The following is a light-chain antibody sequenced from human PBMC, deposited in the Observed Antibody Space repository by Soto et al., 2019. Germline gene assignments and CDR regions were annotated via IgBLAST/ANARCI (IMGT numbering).Light chain of an antibody. Sequence: DIQMTQSPSSLSASVGDRVTITCRASQSISSYLNWYQQKPGKAPKLLIYAASSLQSVVPSRFSGSGSGTDFTLPISSLQPEDFATYYCQQSYSTPWTFGQGTKVEIK. CDR2: AAS. V-gene: IGKV1-39*01. J-gene: IGKJ1*01. CDR3: QQSYSTPWT. CDR1: QSISSY.